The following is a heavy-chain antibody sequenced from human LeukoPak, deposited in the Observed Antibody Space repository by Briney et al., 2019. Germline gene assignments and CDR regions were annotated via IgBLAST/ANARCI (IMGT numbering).Heavy chain of an antibody. CDR3: ARGGRDYYDSSGYYYNWFDY. CDR1: GGSISSYY. V-gene: IGHV4-4*07. D-gene: IGHD3-22*01. CDR2: IYTSGST. Sequence: PSETLSLTCTVSGGSISSYYWSRIRQPAGKGLEWIGRIYTSGSTNYNPSLKSRVTMSVDTSKNQFSLKLSSVTAADTAVYYCARGGRDYYDSSGYYYNWFDYWGQGTLVTVSS. J-gene: IGHJ4*02.